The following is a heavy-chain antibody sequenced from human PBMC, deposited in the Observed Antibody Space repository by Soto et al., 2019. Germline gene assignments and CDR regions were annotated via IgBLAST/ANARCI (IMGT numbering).Heavy chain of an antibody. J-gene: IGHJ5*02. Sequence: DVQLVESGGGLVQPGGSLRLSCAASGFTFSSYWMSWVRQAQGKGLEWVANTKGDGSDKVYVDSVKGRFTISRDNAKNSLYLQMNSLRAEDTAVYYCTKSMVGATNWFDPWGQGTLVTVSS. D-gene: IGHD1-26*01. CDR2: TKGDGSDK. CDR3: TKSMVGATNWFDP. V-gene: IGHV3-7*01. CDR1: GFTFSSYW.